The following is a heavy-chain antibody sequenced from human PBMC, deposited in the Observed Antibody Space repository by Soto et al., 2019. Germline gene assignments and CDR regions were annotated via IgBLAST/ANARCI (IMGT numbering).Heavy chain of an antibody. CDR3: ARDVVVPAAMFSRSTRAFDP. Sequence: SVKVSCKASGGTFSSYAISWVRQAPGQGLEWMGGIIPIFGTANYAQKFKGRVTITADESTSTAYMELSSLRSEDTAVYYCARDVVVPAAMFSRSTRAFDPWGQGTLVTVSS. V-gene: IGHV1-69*13. CDR1: GGTFSSYA. D-gene: IGHD2-2*01. CDR2: IIPIFGTA. J-gene: IGHJ5*02.